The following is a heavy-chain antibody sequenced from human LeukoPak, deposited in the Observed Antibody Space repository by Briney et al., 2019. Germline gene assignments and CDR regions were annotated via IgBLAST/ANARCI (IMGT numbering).Heavy chain of an antibody. CDR3: AREGYTSSWYSGYYYFDY. D-gene: IGHD6-13*01. Sequence: PSETLSLTCTVSGGSISSGSYFWTWIRQPAGKRLEWIGSINTSGGTNYNPSLKSRVTISVDTPKNQFSLKLSSVTAADTAVFFCAREGYTSSWYSGYYYFDYWGQGTLVTVSS. J-gene: IGHJ4*02. V-gene: IGHV4-61*02. CDR1: GGSISSGSYF. CDR2: INTSGGT.